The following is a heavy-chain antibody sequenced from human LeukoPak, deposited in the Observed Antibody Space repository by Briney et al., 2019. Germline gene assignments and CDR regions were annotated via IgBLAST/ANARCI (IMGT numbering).Heavy chain of an antibody. Sequence: PSETLSLTCAVYGGSFSGYYWSWIRQPPGKGLEWIGEINHSGSTNYNPSLKSRVTISVDTSKNQFSLKLSSVTAADTAVYYCARVAYSSSPFFDYWGQGTLVTVSS. J-gene: IGHJ4*02. CDR2: INHSGST. V-gene: IGHV4-34*01. D-gene: IGHD6-13*01. CDR1: GGSFSGYY. CDR3: ARVAYSSSPFFDY.